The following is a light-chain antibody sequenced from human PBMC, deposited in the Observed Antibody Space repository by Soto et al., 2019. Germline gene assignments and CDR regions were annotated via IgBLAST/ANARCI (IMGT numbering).Light chain of an antibody. CDR1: SANIESRY. CDR3: GTWDTSLSAEV. Sequence: QSVLTQPPSVSAAPGQTVTISCSGSSANIESRYVSWYQQFPGSAPKLLIYDNDKRPSGTPDRFSGSKSGTSATLGITGLQTGDEADYYCGTWDTSLSAEVFAGGTKLTVL. J-gene: IGLJ3*02. CDR2: DND. V-gene: IGLV1-51*01.